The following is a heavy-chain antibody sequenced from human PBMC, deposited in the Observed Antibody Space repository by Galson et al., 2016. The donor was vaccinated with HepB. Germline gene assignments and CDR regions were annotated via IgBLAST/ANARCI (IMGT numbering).Heavy chain of an antibody. CDR1: GFTFSAYS. Sequence: LRLSCAASGFTFSAYSMNWVRQAPGKGLEWVSSISSSDSSIYYADSVRGRFTISRDDAKNSLYLRMNSLRAEDTAVYYCARTSAANWYFDLWGRGTLVTVSS. V-gene: IGHV3-21*01. J-gene: IGHJ2*01. CDR2: ISSSDSSI. D-gene: IGHD6-13*01. CDR3: ARTSAANWYFDL.